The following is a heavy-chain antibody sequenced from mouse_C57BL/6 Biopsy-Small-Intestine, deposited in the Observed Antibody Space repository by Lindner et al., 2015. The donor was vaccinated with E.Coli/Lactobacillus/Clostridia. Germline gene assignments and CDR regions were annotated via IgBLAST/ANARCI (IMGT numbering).Heavy chain of an antibody. CDR2: IDPENGDT. CDR3: TLGDREGYYYAMDY. CDR1: GFSIKDDY. J-gene: IGHJ4*01. D-gene: IGHD2-14*01. Sequence: EVQLQESGAELVRPGASVKLSCTPSGFSIKDDYMHWVKQRPEQGLEWIGWIDPENGDTEYASKFQGKATITADTSSNTAYLQLSSLTSEGTAVYYCTLGDREGYYYAMDYWGQGTSVTVSS. V-gene: IGHV14-4*01.